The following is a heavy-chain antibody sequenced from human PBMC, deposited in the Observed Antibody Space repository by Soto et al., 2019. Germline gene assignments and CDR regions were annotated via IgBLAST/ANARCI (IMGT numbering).Heavy chain of an antibody. Sequence: QVQLVQSGAEVKKPGASVKVSCKASGYTFTSYGISWVRQAPGQGLEWMGWISAYNGNTNYAQKLQGRVTMTTDTSTSRAYRELGGVGADDTAVDYCAREGSRPFGDYYYYYGMDVWGQGTTVTVS. V-gene: IGHV1-18*01. CDR3: AREGSRPFGDYYYYYGMDV. D-gene: IGHD3-16*01. CDR1: GYTFTSYG. J-gene: IGHJ6*02. CDR2: ISAYNGNT.